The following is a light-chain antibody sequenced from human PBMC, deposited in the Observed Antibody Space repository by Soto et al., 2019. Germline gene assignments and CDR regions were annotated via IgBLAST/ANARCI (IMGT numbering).Light chain of an antibody. Sequence: QSVLAQPASVSGSPGQSITISCTGTSSDVGAYKYVSWYQQHPGKAPKVMIYGVSNRPSGVSNRFSGSKSGNTASLTISGLQAEDEADYLCSSYSSSSTLFVFRTGTTVTVL. CDR2: GVS. V-gene: IGLV2-14*01. CDR3: SSYSSSSTLFV. J-gene: IGLJ1*01. CDR1: SSDVGAYKY.